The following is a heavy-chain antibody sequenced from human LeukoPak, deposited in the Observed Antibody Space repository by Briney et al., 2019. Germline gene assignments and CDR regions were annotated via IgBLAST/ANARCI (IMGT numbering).Heavy chain of an antibody. CDR3: ARGDHGKPTGYSSSWPQYYGMDV. D-gene: IGHD6-13*01. CDR1: GYTFTSYY. Sequence: ASVTVSCKAPGYTFTSYYMHWVRQAPGQGLEWMGGIIPIFGTANYAQKFQGRVTITADESTSTAYMELSSLRSEDTAVYYCARGDHGKPTGYSSSWPQYYGMDVWGQGTTVTVSS. V-gene: IGHV1-69*13. J-gene: IGHJ6*02. CDR2: IIPIFGTA.